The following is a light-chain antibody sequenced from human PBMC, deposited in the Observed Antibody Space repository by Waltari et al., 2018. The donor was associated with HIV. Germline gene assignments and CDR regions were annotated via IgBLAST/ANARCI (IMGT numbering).Light chain of an antibody. Sequence: SSELTQPPSVSVSPGQTVRNTCSGDALPTQSTSWYQQKPGQPPVLVMYKDTQRSSGTPERFSGSSSGTTVTLTITAVRAEDEAYYYCQSGDNKLTSVFFGGGTRLTVL. CDR1: ALPTQS. V-gene: IGLV3-25*03. CDR2: KDT. J-gene: IGLJ2*01. CDR3: QSGDNKLTSVF.